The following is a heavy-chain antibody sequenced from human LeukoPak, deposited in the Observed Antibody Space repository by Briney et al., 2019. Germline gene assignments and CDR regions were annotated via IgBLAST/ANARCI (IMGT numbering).Heavy chain of an antibody. CDR2: ISDGGGRT. Sequence: PGGSLRLSCAASGFTFSTYAMNWVRQPPGKGLEWVSTISDGGGRTYYADSVKGRFTISRDNSRNTLSLQMNSLRAEDTAVYYCVKDGGSGTYFDASDMWGQGTMVTVSS. J-gene: IGHJ3*02. CDR3: VKDGGSGTYFDASDM. D-gene: IGHD3-16*01. V-gene: IGHV3-23*01. CDR1: GFTFSTYA.